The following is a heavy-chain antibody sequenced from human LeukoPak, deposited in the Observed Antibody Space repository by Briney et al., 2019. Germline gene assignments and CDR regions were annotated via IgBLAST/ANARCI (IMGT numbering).Heavy chain of an antibody. V-gene: IGHV3-23*01. Sequence: LTGGSLRLSCAASGFSLSSYGMTWVRQAPGKGLEWVSTLSDRGGGTFYADSVKGRFTISRDNSRNTLYLQMHSLRVEDTAVYYCAKDRPYISSWYGCSTPWGQGTLVTVSS. CDR2: LSDRGGGT. D-gene: IGHD2-2*01. CDR3: AKDRPYISSWYGCSTP. J-gene: IGHJ5*02. CDR1: GFSLSSYG.